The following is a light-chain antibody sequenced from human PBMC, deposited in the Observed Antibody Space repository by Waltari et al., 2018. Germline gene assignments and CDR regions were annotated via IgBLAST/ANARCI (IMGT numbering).Light chain of an antibody. J-gene: IGLJ2*01. V-gene: IGLV2-23*03. CDR2: EGS. CDR3: CSNVGTSAF. Sequence: QAGPTQPASVSGSPGQSITISCTGTSNNVGSYNLVSWYQQHPGKPPKLIIYEGSKRPSGVSNRFSGSKSDNTASLTLSGLQPGDEADYYCCSNVGTSAFFGGGTKLTVL. CDR1: SNNVGSYNL.